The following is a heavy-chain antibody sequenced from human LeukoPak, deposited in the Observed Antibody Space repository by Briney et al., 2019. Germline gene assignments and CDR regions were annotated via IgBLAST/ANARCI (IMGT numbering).Heavy chain of an antibody. V-gene: IGHV3-23*01. CDR1: GFTFSSYA. D-gene: IGHD3-16*01. J-gene: IGHJ4*02. Sequence: PGGSLRLSCAASGFTFSSYAMSWVRQAPGKGLEWVSAISGSGGSTYYADSVKGRFTISRDNSKNTLYLQMNSLRAEDTALYYCTLKLGGYYFDSWGQGILVTVSS. CDR2: ISGSGGST. CDR3: TLKLGGYYFDS.